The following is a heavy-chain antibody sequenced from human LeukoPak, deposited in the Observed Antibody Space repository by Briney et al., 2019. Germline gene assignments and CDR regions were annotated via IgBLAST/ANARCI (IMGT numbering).Heavy chain of an antibody. Sequence: SVKVSCKASGGTFSSYAISWVRQAPGQGLEWMGVIIPIFGTANYAQKFQGRVTITADESTSTAYMELSSLRSEDTAVYYCARDGSYGSGSSFWFDPWGQGTLVTVSS. CDR2: IIPIFGTA. J-gene: IGHJ5*02. V-gene: IGHV1-69*13. CDR1: GGTFSSYA. D-gene: IGHD3-10*01. CDR3: ARDGSYGSGSSFWFDP.